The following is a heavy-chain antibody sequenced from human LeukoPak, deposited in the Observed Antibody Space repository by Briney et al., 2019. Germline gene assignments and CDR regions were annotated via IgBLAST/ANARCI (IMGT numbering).Heavy chain of an antibody. Sequence: GGSLRLSCAASGFTFSSYGMSWVRQAPGKGLEWVANIKKGGSENYYVDSVKGRFTISRDNAKKSLYLQMKSLRAEDTAVYYCARHLSGVTGYSYGRGIDYWGQGTLVTVSS. CDR1: GFTFSSYG. CDR2: IKKGGSEN. D-gene: IGHD5-18*01. CDR3: ARHLSGVTGYSYGRGIDY. J-gene: IGHJ4*02. V-gene: IGHV3-7*01.